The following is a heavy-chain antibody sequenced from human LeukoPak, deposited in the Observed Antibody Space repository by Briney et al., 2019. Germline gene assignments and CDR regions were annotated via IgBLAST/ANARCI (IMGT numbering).Heavy chain of an antibody. J-gene: IGHJ6*02. D-gene: IGHD3-3*01. CDR2: ISWNSGSI. V-gene: IGHV3-9*01. CDR3: AKDIRYYDFWSGYYKAEDYYYGMDV. Sequence: GGSLRLSCAASGFTFSSYAMSWVRQAPEKGLEWVSGISWNSGSIGYADSVKGRFTISRDNAKNSLYLQMNSLRAEDTALYYCAKDIRYYDFWSGYYKAEDYYYGMDVWGQGTTVTVSS. CDR1: GFTFSSYA.